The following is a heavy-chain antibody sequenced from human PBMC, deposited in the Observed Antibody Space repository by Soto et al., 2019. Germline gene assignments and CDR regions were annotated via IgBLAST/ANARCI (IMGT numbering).Heavy chain of an antibody. Sequence: XESLKISRQGSGDSFTSYWLVWVCQRPGKGLEWMGRINPSDSYTTYSPSFQGHVTISTDKSFSTAYLQWSGLKASDTAMYYCARLGYCTGTSCYTFDAWAHGTLVTVSS. D-gene: IGHD2-2*02. CDR3: ARLGYCTGTSCYTFDA. CDR1: GDSFTSYW. J-gene: IGHJ4*01. CDR2: INPSDSYT. V-gene: IGHV5-10-1*01.